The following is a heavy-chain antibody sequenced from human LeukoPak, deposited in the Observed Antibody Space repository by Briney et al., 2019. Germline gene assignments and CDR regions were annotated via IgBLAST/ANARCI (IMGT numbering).Heavy chain of an antibody. CDR2: ISGSGGST. V-gene: IGHV3-23*01. J-gene: IGHJ5*02. CDR1: GLTFSSYA. CDR3: AKEPSWGGNINNWFDP. D-gene: IGHD4-23*01. Sequence: GGSLRLSCAASGLTFSSYAMSWVRQAPGKGLERVSAISGSGGSTYYADSVKGRFTISRDNSKNTLYLQMNSLRAEDTAVYYCAKEPSWGGNINNWFDPWGQGALVTVSS.